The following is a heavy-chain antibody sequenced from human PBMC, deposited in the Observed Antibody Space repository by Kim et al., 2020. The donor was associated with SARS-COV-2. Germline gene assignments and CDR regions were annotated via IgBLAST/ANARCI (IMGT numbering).Heavy chain of an antibody. J-gene: IGHJ4*02. V-gene: IGHV4-31*03. Sequence: SETLSLTCTVSGGSISSGGYYWSWIRQHPGKGLEWIGYIYYSGSTYYNPSLKSRVTISVDTSKNQFSLKLSSVTAADTAVYYCARDSAGYYYDSSGYQTRGVFDYWGQGTLVTVSS. CDR3: ARDSAGYYYDSSGYQTRGVFDY. CDR1: GGSISSGGYY. CDR2: IYYSGST. D-gene: IGHD3-22*01.